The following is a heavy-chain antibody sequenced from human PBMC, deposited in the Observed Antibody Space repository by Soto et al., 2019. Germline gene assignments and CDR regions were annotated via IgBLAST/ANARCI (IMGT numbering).Heavy chain of an antibody. CDR2: LKSRRAGGTS. CDR3: TTDGGVRPYPVFWA. D-gene: IGHD3-3*01. V-gene: IGHV3-15*01. CDR1: GITFTDAW. Sequence: EVQLVESGGGLVKPGGSLRLSCAVSGITFTDAWMGWVRQAPGKGLEWIGRLKSRRAGGTSDYAAPVKGRFSISKDEAKNTLYLQMNSLKTEDTAVYHCTTDGGVRPYPVFWAWGQGTLVTVSS. J-gene: IGHJ1*01.